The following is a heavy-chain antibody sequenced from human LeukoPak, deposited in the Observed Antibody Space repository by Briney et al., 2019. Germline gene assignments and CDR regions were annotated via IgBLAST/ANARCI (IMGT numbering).Heavy chain of an antibody. Sequence: GRSLRLSCTASRFTPGESAIGSVRQAPGKGLEWLGFIRSKAYGGTTEYAASVKGRFTISRDDSKSIAYLEMNSLKSEDTAVYYLMSYRYDSCGYYYVNHWGQGTLVTVSS. CDR1: RFTPGESA. J-gene: IGHJ5*02. CDR3: MSYRYDSCGYYYVNH. D-gene: IGHD3-22*01. V-gene: IGHV3-49*04. CDR2: IRSKAYGGTT.